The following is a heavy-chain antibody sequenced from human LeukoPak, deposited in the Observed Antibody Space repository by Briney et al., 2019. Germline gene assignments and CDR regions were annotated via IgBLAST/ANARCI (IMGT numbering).Heavy chain of an antibody. CDR1: GFTFDDYV. J-gene: IGHJ4*02. V-gene: IGHV3-43*02. CDR3: AKDIRDWGTMNY. CDR2: ISGDGDTA. Sequence: PGRSLRLSCAASGFTFDDYVMHWVRQAPGKGLEWVSLISGDGDTAYYADSVKRRFTISRDNTKNSLYLQVDSLRTEDTALYYCAKDIRDWGTMNYWGQGTLVTVSS. D-gene: IGHD3-16*01.